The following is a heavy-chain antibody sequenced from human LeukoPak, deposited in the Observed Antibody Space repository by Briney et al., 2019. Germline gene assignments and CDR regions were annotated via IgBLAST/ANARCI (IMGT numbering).Heavy chain of an antibody. CDR2: IYSGGST. J-gene: IGHJ6*04. D-gene: IGHD3-16*01. CDR3: ARDLRLDV. Sequence: GGSLRLSCAASGFTFSSYAMNWVRQAPGKGLEWVSVIYSGGSTYYADSVKGRFTISRDNSKNTLYLQMNSLRAEDTAVYYCARDLRLDVWGKGTTVTISS. CDR1: GFTFSSYA. V-gene: IGHV3-53*01.